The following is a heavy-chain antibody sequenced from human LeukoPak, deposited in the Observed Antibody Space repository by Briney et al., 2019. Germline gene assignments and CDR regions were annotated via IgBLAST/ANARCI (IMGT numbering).Heavy chain of an antibody. J-gene: IGHJ4*02. CDR1: GVTLSNYG. Sequence: GGSLRLSCAVSGVTLSNYGMSWVRQAPGKGLEWVAGISGSGGGTKYADSVKGRFTISRDNPKNTLYLQMNSLRAEDTAVYFCAKRGVVIRVILVGFHKEAYYFDSWGQGALVTVSS. V-gene: IGHV3-23*01. CDR2: ISGSGGGT. CDR3: AKRGVVIRVILVGFHKEAYYFDS. D-gene: IGHD3-22*01.